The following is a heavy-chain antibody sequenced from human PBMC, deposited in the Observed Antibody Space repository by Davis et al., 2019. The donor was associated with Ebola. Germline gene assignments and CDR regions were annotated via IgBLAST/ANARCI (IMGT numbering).Heavy chain of an antibody. V-gene: IGHV5-51*01. CDR1: GYRSTSYW. J-gene: IGHJ6*02. D-gene: IGHD2-15*01. Sequence: GESLKISCKGSGYRSTSYWIAWVRQMPGKGLEWMGIIYPGDSDTRYSPSFQGQVTISADKSISTAYLQWSSLKASDTAMYYCARHYCSGGSCYSGGYYYYYDMDVWGQGTTVTVSS. CDR3: ARHYCSGGSCYSGGYYYYYDMDV. CDR2: IYPGDSDT.